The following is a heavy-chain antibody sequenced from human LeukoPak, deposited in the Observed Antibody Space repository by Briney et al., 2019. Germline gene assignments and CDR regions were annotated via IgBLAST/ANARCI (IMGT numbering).Heavy chain of an antibody. Sequence: ASVKVSCKASGYTFTSYYMHWVRQAPGQGLEWMGWINPNSGGTNYAQKFQGRVTMTRDTSISTAYMELSRPRSDDTAVYYCARDLVVATGFDYWGQGTLVTVSS. D-gene: IGHD2-15*01. J-gene: IGHJ4*02. CDR3: ARDLVVATGFDY. CDR1: GYTFTSYY. CDR2: INPNSGGT. V-gene: IGHV1-2*02.